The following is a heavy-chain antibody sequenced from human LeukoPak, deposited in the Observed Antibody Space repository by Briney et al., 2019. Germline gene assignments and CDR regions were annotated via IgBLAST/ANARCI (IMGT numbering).Heavy chain of an antibody. CDR3: ARLAYDSSGYYSPFRYYGMDV. CDR2: IYYSGST. CDR1: GGSISSYY. J-gene: IGHJ6*02. Sequence: SETLSLTCTVSGGSISSYYWSWIRQPPGKGLEWIGYIYYSGSTNYNPSLKSRVTISVDTSKNQFSLKLSSVTAADTAVYYCARLAYDSSGYYSPFRYYGMDVWGQGTTVTVSS. D-gene: IGHD3-22*01. V-gene: IGHV4-59*01.